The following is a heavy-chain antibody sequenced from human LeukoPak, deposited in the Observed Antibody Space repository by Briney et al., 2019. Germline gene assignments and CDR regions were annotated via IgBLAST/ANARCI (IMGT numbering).Heavy chain of an antibody. CDR3: ARGPGNPSFDY. V-gene: IGHV4-59*08. D-gene: IGHD1-1*01. Sequence: PSETLSLTCTVSGGSISSYYWSWIRQPPGKGLEWIGYIYYSGSTNYNPSLKSRVTISVDTSKNQFSLKLSSVTAADTAVYYCARGPGNPSFDYWGQGTLVTVSS. J-gene: IGHJ4*02. CDR1: GGSISSYY. CDR2: IYYSGST.